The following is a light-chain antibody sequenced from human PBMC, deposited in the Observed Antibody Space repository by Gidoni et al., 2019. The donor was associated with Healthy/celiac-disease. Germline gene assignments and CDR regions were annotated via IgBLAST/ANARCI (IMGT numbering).Light chain of an antibody. V-gene: IGLV3-1*01. CDR1: KLGDKY. Sequence: SYELTQPPSVSVSPGQTASITCSGDKLGDKYACWYQQKPGQSPVLVIYQDSKRPSGIPERFSGSNSGNTATLTISGTQAMDEADYYCQAWDSSTARVVFGGGTKLTV. J-gene: IGLJ2*01. CDR2: QDS. CDR3: QAWDSSTARVV.